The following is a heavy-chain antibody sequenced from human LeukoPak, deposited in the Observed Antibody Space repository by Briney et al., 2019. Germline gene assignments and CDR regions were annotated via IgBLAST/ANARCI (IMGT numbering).Heavy chain of an antibody. CDR3: ARALISLVRGATDWFDP. Sequence: GGSLRLSCAASGFTFSSHWMSWVRQAPGKGLEWVANIKEDGSQKYYVDSVKGRFTISKDNAKNSLYLQMNRLRAEDTAVYYCARALISLVRGATDWFDPWGHGTLVTVSS. J-gene: IGHJ5*02. V-gene: IGHV3-7*01. D-gene: IGHD3-10*01. CDR1: GFTFSSHW. CDR2: IKEDGSQK.